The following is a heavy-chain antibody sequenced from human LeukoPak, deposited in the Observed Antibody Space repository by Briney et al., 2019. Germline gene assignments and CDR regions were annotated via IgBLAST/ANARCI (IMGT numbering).Heavy chain of an antibody. Sequence: GGSLRLSCAASGFTVSSNYMSWVRQAPGKGLEWVSVIYSGGSTYYADSVKGRFTISRDNSKNTLYLQMNSLRAEDTAVYYCARDRVAGRIRHYYYYGMDVWGQGTTVTVSS. D-gene: IGHD6-19*01. CDR2: IYSGGST. CDR1: GFTVSSNY. J-gene: IGHJ6*02. CDR3: ARDRVAGRIRHYYYYGMDV. V-gene: IGHV3-66*01.